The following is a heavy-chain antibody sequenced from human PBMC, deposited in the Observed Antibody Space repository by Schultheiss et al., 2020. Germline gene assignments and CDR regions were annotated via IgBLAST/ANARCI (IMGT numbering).Heavy chain of an antibody. D-gene: IGHD3-10*01. CDR2: IYYSGST. CDR1: GFTFSDYY. J-gene: IGHJ6*02. Sequence: WGSLRLSCAASGFTFSDYYMSWIRQAPGKGLEWIGSIYYSGSTYYNPSLKSRVTISVDTSKNQFSLKLSSVTAADTAVYYCTTETSGRYYYYYGRDVWGPGHTGTVAS. V-gene: IGHV4-38-2*02. CDR3: TTETSGRYYYYYGRDV.